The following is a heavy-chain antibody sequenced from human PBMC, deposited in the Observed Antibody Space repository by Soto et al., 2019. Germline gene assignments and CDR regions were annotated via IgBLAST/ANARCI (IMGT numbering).Heavy chain of an antibody. Sequence: QVQLVESGGGVVQPGRSLRLSCAASGFTVSSYGMHWVRQAPGKGLEWVTVISYDGSNKYYADSVKGRFTISRDNSKNTLHLQMNSLRAEDTAVYYCAKDNNCTYEVYGMDVWGQGTTVTVAS. CDR1: GFTVSSYG. D-gene: IGHD1-7*01. CDR3: AKDNNCTYEVYGMDV. CDR2: ISYDGSNK. J-gene: IGHJ6*02. V-gene: IGHV3-30*18.